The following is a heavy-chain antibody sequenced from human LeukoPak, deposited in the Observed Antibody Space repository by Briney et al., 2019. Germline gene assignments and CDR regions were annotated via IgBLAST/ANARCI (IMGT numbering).Heavy chain of an antibody. CDR3: ARVGGRYYDAFDI. D-gene: IGHD3-9*01. J-gene: IGHJ3*02. V-gene: IGHV4-59*01. Sequence: PGGSLRLSCAASGFTFSDYYMSWIRQPPGKGLEWIGYIYYSGSTNYNPPLKSRVTISVDTSKNHFSLKLSSVTAADTAVYYCARVGGRYYDAFDIWGQGTMVTVSS. CDR1: GFTFSDYY. CDR2: IYYSGST.